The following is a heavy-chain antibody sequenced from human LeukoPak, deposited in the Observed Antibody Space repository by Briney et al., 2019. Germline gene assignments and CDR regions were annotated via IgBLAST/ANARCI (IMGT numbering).Heavy chain of an antibody. V-gene: IGHV6-1*01. CDR1: GDSVSSNSGA. CDR2: AFYRSQWYN. D-gene: IGHD4-23*01. Sequence: SQTLSLTCAIFGDSVSSNSGAWNWIRQSPSRGLEWLGRAFYRSQWYNDYAVSVKGRIAINPDTSKNQFSLQLNSVTPEDTAVYYCARDLGKIGGNSSPFDYWGQGTLVTVSS. CDR3: ARDLGKIGGNSSPFDY. J-gene: IGHJ4*02.